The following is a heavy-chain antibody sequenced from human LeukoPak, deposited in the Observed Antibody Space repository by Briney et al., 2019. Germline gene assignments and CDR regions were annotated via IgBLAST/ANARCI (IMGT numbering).Heavy chain of an antibody. CDR2: FSGSITKT. V-gene: IGHV3-53*01. D-gene: IGHD6-19*01. Sequence: GGSLRLSCAASGFTGSNNYVSWVRQAPGKGLEWVSAFSGSITKTYYANSVKGRFTISRDNSKNTLYLQMSSLRAEDTALYYCAKQRAGSAWFTLDFWGPGTLVTVSS. CDR3: AKQRAGSAWFTLDF. J-gene: IGHJ4*02. CDR1: GFTGSNNY.